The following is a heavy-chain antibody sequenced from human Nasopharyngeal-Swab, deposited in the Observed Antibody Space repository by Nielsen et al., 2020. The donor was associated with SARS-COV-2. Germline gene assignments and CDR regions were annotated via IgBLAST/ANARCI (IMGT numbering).Heavy chain of an antibody. CDR3: ARERLAVTTFPDYYYYYYMDV. CDR1: GGSFSGYY. Sequence: SETLSLTCAVYGGSFSGYYWSWIRQPPGKGLEWIGEINHSGSTNYNPSLKSRVTLSVDTSKNQFSLKLSSVTAADTAVYYCARERLAVTTFPDYYYYYYMDVWGKGTTVTVSS. J-gene: IGHJ6*03. V-gene: IGHV4-34*01. CDR2: INHSGST. D-gene: IGHD4-17*01.